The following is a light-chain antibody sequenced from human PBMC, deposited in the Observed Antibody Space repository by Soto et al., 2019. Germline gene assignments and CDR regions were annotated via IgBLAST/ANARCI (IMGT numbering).Light chain of an antibody. CDR2: EVS. V-gene: IGLV2-14*01. CDR3: SSYTSSSTRV. Sequence: QSALTQPASVSGSPGQSITIACTGTSSDVGGYNYVSWYQQHPGKAPKLMIYEVSNRPSGVSNPFSGSKSGNTASLTISWLQAEDAADYYCSSYTSSSTRVLGGGTKLTVL. J-gene: IGLJ3*02. CDR1: SSDVGGYNY.